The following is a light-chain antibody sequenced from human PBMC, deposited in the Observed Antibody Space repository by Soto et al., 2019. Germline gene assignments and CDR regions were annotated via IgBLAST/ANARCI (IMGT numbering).Light chain of an antibody. CDR1: QSVLYSSNNKNY. Sequence: DIVMTQSPDSLAASLGERATINCKSSQSVLYSSNNKNYLAWYQQKPGQPPKLLIYWASTRESGVPDRFSGSGSGTDFTLTISSLQAEDVAVYFCQQYYSTRTFGQGTKVDIK. CDR3: QQYYSTRT. CDR2: WAS. V-gene: IGKV4-1*01. J-gene: IGKJ1*01.